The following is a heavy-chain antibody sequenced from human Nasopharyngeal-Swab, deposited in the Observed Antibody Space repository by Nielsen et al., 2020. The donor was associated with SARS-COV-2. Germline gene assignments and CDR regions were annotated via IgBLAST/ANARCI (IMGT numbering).Heavy chain of an antibody. J-gene: IGHJ5*02. CDR1: GFSFSDYG. CDR3: ARHCSGAYYTGKEIDT. D-gene: IGHD1-26*01. CDR2: ISYDGSNH. Sequence: GESLKIYCAASGFSFSDYGMHWVRQVPGKGLQWLAVISYDGSNHYSTDSVEGRFTISRDNSKNKLYLQLNNVTPEDTAVYYCARHCSGAYYTGKEIDTWGQGTLVTVSS. V-gene: IGHV3-30*03.